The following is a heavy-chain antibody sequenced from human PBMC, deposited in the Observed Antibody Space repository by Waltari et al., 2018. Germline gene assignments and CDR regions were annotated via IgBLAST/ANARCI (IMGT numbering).Heavy chain of an antibody. Sequence: QVQLVQSGAEVKKPGSSVKVSCKASGGTFSIYAISWVRQAPGQGLEWMGGIIPIFGTANYAQKFQGRVTITADESTSTAYMELSSLRSEDTAVYYCARKITMVQGAYFDYWGQGTLVTVSS. CDR2: IIPIFGTA. J-gene: IGHJ4*02. CDR1: GGTFSIYA. D-gene: IGHD3-10*01. V-gene: IGHV1-69*13. CDR3: ARKITMVQGAYFDY.